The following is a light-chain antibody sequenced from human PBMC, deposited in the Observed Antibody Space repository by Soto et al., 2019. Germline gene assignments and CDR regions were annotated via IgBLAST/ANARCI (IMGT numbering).Light chain of an antibody. CDR2: ADN. CDR1: SSNIGGNS. Sequence: QSVMTQLPSVSAAPGQKVTISCYGSSSNIGGNSVSWYQQLPGTATKLLISADNKRPSGIPDRFSGSKSGTSATLGITGFQTGDEADYYCGSWDSSLSAYVFGTGTKLTVL. CDR3: GSWDSSLSAYV. J-gene: IGLJ1*01. V-gene: IGLV1-51*01.